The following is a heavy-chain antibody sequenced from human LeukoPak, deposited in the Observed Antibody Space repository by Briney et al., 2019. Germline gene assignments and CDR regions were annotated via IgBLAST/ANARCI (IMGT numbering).Heavy chain of an antibody. Sequence: GGSLRLSCAASGFTFSSYEMNWVRQAPGKGLEWVSYISSSGSTTYYADSVKGRFTISRDKAKNSLYLQMNSLRAEDAAVYYCARDKEDYYGSGSYFAAFDYWGQGTLVTVSS. J-gene: IGHJ4*02. CDR1: GFTFSSYE. CDR2: ISSSGSTT. CDR3: ARDKEDYYGSGSYFAAFDY. V-gene: IGHV3-48*03. D-gene: IGHD3-10*01.